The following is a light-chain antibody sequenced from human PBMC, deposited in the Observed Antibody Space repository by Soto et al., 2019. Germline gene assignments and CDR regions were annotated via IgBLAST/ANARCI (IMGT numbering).Light chain of an antibody. CDR1: QSISSW. Sequence: DIQMTQSPSTLSASVGDRVTITCRASQSISSWLAWYQQKPGKATKLLLYKASSLESGVPARFSSSGSGTEFTLKISSMQPDDFATYNCQQYNRLYTFGQGTKLEIK. J-gene: IGKJ2*01. CDR3: QQYNRLYT. V-gene: IGKV1-5*03. CDR2: KAS.